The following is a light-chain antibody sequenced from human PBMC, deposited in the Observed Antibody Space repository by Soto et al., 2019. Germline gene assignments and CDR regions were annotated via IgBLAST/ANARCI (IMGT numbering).Light chain of an antibody. CDR2: KAS. V-gene: IGKV1-5*03. J-gene: IGKJ1*01. CDR1: QSISTW. Sequence: DIQMPQSPSTLPASVGDRVTITCRASQSISTWLAWFQQKPGKAPKLLIQKASTLESGVPSRFSGSGSGTEFTLTISSLQPDDFATYYCQQYSTSSRTFGQGTKVAIK. CDR3: QQYSTSSRT.